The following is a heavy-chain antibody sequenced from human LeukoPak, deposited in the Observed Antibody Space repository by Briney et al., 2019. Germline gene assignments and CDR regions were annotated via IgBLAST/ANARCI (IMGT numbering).Heavy chain of an antibody. Sequence: GGSLRLSCAASGFTFSSYSMNWVRQAPGKGLEWVSSISGSSTYIYYADSVKGRFTISRDNAKNSLYLQMNGLKTEDAAVYYCAGGVVAAKRPYYYYMDVWGRGTTVTVSS. CDR3: AGGVVAAKRPYYYYMDV. CDR1: GFTFSSYS. CDR2: ISGSSTYI. J-gene: IGHJ6*03. V-gene: IGHV3-21*01. D-gene: IGHD2-15*01.